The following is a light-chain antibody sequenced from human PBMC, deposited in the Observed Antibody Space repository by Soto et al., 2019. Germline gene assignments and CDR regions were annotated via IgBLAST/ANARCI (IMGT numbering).Light chain of an antibody. J-gene: IGKJ2*03. CDR1: QNLDNY. CDR3: QQSVSTPIYS. Sequence: MTQSPSSLSASVGDRVTITCRASQNLDNYLNWYQQKPGKAPNLLIYAASRLQSGVPSRFAGSGSGTHFTLTITSLQPEDVGTYFCQQSVSTPIYSFGQGTKVDIK. CDR2: AAS. V-gene: IGKV1-39*01.